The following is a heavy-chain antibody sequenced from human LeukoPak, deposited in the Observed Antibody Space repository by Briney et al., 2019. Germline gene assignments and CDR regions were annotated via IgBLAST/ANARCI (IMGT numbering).Heavy chain of an antibody. CDR1: GGSISSYY. J-gene: IGHJ5*02. CDR2: IYYSGST. CDR3: ARLSSSIWFDP. V-gene: IGHV4-59*01. Sequence: SETLSLTCTVSGGSISSYYWSWIRQPPGKGLEWIGYIYYSGSTNYNPSLKSRVTISVDTSKNQFSLKLSSVTAADTATYYCARLSSSIWFDPWGQGTLVTVSS. D-gene: IGHD6-6*01.